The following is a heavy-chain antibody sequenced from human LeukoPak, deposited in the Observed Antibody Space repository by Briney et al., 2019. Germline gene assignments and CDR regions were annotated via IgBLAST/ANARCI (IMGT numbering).Heavy chain of an antibody. CDR3: ARDSSYYDFWSGYSGGYFDY. V-gene: IGHV3-23*01. D-gene: IGHD3-3*01. J-gene: IGHJ4*02. Sequence: GGSLRLSCVASGLTFSSHAMTWVRQTPEKGLEWVSGITGSGGSTYHAESVKGRFTISRDNSKNTLYLQMNSLRAEDTAVYYCARDSSYYDFWSGYSGGYFDYWGQGTLVTVSS. CDR2: ITGSGGST. CDR1: GLTFSSHA.